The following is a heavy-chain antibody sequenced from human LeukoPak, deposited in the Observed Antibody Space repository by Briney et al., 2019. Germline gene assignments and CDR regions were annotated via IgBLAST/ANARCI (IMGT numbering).Heavy chain of an antibody. V-gene: IGHV3-30*18. CDR3: AKRPSDYGDYVSYFDY. Sequence: GGSLRLSCAASGFIFISYGMHWVRQAPGKGLEWVGVISDDGRSKDYADSVKGRFTISRDNSKDTLYLQMNSLRAEDTAVYYCAKRPSDYGDYVSYFDYWGQGTLVTVSS. CDR1: GFIFISYG. CDR2: ISDDGRSK. D-gene: IGHD4-17*01. J-gene: IGHJ4*02.